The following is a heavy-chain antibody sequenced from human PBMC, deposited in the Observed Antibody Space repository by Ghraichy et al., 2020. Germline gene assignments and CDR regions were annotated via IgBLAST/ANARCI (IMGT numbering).Heavy chain of an antibody. Sequence: GGSLRLSCAASGFTFSNYAMNWVRQAPGKGLVWVSSIDTSGGTTHYADSVKGRFTITRDNSKNTLYLQMNSLRADDTAVYYCAKDPSFRVAVAGADYWGQVTLVTVSS. V-gene: IGHV3-23*01. J-gene: IGHJ4*02. D-gene: IGHD6-19*01. CDR3: AKDPSFRVAVAGADY. CDR2: IDTSGGTT. CDR1: GFTFSNYA.